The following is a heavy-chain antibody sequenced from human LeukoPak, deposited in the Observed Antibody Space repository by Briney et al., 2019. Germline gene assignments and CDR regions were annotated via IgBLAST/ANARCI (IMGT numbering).Heavy chain of an antibody. CDR1: GFTFSSYS. J-gene: IGHJ4*02. Sequence: GGSLRLSCAASGFTFSSYSMSWVRQAPGKGLEWVSSITTSSTYISYADSVKGRLTISRDNAKNSLYLQMNSLRAEDTAVYYCARGKYSSGWFDYWGQGTLVTVSS. CDR3: ARGKYSSGWFDY. V-gene: IGHV3-21*01. D-gene: IGHD6-19*01. CDR2: ITTSSTYI.